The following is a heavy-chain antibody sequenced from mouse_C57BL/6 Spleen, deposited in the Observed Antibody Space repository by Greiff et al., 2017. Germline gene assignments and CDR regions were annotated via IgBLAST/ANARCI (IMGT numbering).Heavy chain of an antibody. CDR2: IHPNSGST. CDR3: ARRLLRALYFDY. CDR1: GYTFTSYW. V-gene: IGHV1-64*01. Sequence: VQLQQPGAELVKPGASVKLSCKASGYTFTSYWMHWVKQRPGQGLEWIGMIHPNSGSTNYNEKFKSKATLPVDKSSSTAYMQLSSLTSEDSAVYYCARRLLRALYFDYWGQGTTLTVSS. D-gene: IGHD1-1*01. J-gene: IGHJ2*01.